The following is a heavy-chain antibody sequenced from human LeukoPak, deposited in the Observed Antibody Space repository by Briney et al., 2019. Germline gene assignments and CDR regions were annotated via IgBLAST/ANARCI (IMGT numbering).Heavy chain of an antibody. V-gene: IGHV4-59*01. D-gene: IGHD1-20*01. Sequence: SDTLSLTCTVSSGSINTSYWNWIRHPPGNGLEWIGYIYHSGVTNSNPSLKSRVTISVDTSKNQFSLKLSSVTAADTAVYYCAGDPYNYKWFDIWGQGTLVTVSS. J-gene: IGHJ5*02. CDR2: IYHSGVT. CDR1: SGSINTSY. CDR3: AGDPYNYKWFDI.